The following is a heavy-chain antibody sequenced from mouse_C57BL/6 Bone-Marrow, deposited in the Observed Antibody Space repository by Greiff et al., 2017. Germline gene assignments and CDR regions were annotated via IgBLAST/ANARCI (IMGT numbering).Heavy chain of an antibody. Sequence: VQLQQSGAELVRPGASVTLSCKASGYTFTDYEMHWVKQTPVHGLEWIGAIDPETGGTAYNQKFKGKAILTADKSSSTAYMELRSLTSEDSAVYYCAVLYDGYYEGFAYWGQGTLVTVSA. CDR2: IDPETGGT. J-gene: IGHJ3*01. D-gene: IGHD2-3*01. CDR1: GYTFTDYE. CDR3: AVLYDGYYEGFAY. V-gene: IGHV1-15*01.